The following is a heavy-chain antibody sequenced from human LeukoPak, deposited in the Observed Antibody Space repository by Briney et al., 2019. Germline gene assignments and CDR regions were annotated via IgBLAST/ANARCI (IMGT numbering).Heavy chain of an antibody. D-gene: IGHD6-19*01. J-gene: IGHJ4*02. CDR2: ISGSSSTI. Sequence: GGSLRLSCAASGFSFSVYSMTWVRQAPGKGLEWLSYISGSSSTIYYADSVKGRFTISRDNAINSLYLQMNSLRVEDTALYHCAKGDRNGWYFDYWGLGTLVTVSS. CDR1: GFSFSVYS. V-gene: IGHV3-48*01. CDR3: AKGDRNGWYFDY.